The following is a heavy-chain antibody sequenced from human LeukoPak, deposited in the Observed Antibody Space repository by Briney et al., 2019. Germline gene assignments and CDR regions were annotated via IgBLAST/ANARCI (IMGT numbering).Heavy chain of an antibody. J-gene: IGHJ4*02. V-gene: IGHV4-59*12. D-gene: IGHD3-22*01. CDR2: IWHSGIT. Sequence: PSETLSLICTVSGVSFHNYYWSWIRQPPGKGLEWIANIWHSGITNYNPSLKSRVTISVDPSKNQFSLRLSSVTAADTAVYYCARDNYDSSGMDYFDRWGQGTLVTVAS. CDR1: GVSFHNYY. CDR3: ARDNYDSSGMDYFDR.